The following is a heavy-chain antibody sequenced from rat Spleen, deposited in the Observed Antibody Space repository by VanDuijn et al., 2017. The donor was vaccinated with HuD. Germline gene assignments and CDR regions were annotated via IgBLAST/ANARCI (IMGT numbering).Heavy chain of an antibody. J-gene: IGHJ2*01. D-gene: IGHD1-2*01. CDR2: VSSGGNT. Sequence: QVQLKESGPGLVQPSQTLSLTCTVSGSSLTSDGVSWVRQPPGKGLEWIAAVSSGGNTYYDSTLKSRLIISRDTSKSQVFLKMNSLQTDDTAIYFCTRSGYYYSSYVPFFDYWGQGVMVTVSS. CDR1: GSSLTSDG. V-gene: IGHV2S12*01. CDR3: TRSGYYYSSYVPFFDY.